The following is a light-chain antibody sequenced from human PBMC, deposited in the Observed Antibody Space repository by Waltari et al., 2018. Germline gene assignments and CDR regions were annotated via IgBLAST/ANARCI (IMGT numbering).Light chain of an antibody. V-gene: IGLV3-1*01. CDR3: QAWDSNTAHYV. CDR1: NLGNKY. Sequence: SSELTQPPSVSVSPGQTASVTCPGDNLGNKYASWYQQKPGQSPVLVIYQDTKRPSGIPERFSGSNSGNTATLTITGTQALDEADYYCQAWDSNTAHYVFGTGTKVTVL. CDR2: QDT. J-gene: IGLJ1*01.